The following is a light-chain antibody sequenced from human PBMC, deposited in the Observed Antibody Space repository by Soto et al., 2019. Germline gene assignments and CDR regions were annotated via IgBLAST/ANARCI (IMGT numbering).Light chain of an antibody. J-gene: IGKJ2*03. CDR1: QSVNSY. Sequence: ESVLTQSPAILSLSPGARATLSCRASQSVNSYLAWFQQKPGQAPRLLINESSTRAEGVPARFSGSGSGTDFTLNISSLEPEDFAVYYCQHRTNWPPFSFGQGTKLEIK. CDR3: QHRTNWPPFS. V-gene: IGKV3-11*01. CDR2: ESS.